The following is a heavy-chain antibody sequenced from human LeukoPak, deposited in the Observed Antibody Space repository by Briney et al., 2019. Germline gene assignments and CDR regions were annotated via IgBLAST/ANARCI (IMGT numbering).Heavy chain of an antibody. CDR3: AKGYYDYVWGSYYFDY. D-gene: IGHD3-16*01. J-gene: IGHJ4*02. V-gene: IGHV3-23*01. Sequence: PGGSLRLSCAASGFTFSSYAMSWFRQAPEKGLEWVSPISGSGGSTYYADSVKGRFTISRDNSRDTLYLQMNSLRAEDTAVYYCAKGYYDYVWGSYYFDYWGQGTLVTVSS. CDR2: ISGSGGST. CDR1: GFTFSSYA.